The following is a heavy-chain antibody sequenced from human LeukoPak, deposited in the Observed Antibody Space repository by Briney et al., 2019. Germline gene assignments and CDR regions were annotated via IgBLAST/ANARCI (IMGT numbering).Heavy chain of an antibody. D-gene: IGHD6-19*01. V-gene: IGHV1-69*04. CDR2: IIPILGIA. J-gene: IGHJ4*02. Sequence: SVKVSCKASGGTFSSYTISWVRQAPGQGLEWMGRIIPILGIANYAQKFQGRVTITADKSTSTAYMELSSLRSEDMAVYYCARDRKYSSGWYLGYWGQGTLVTVSS. CDR3: ARDRKYSSGWYLGY. CDR1: GGTFSSYT.